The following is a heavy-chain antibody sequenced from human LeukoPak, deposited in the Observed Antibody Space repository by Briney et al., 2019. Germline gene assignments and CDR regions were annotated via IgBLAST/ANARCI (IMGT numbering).Heavy chain of an antibody. CDR2: IIPIFGTA. D-gene: IGHD1-26*01. V-gene: IGHV1-69*01. Sequence: PGGSLRLSCAASGFTFSSYAISWVRQAPGQGLEWMGGIIPIFGTANYAQKFQGRVTITADESTSTAYMELSSLRSEDTAVYYCAREFEVGAKNWFDPWGQGTLVTVSS. CDR1: GFTFSSYA. CDR3: AREFEVGAKNWFDP. J-gene: IGHJ5*02.